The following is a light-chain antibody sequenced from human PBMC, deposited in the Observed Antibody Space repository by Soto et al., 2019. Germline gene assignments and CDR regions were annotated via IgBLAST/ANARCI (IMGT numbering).Light chain of an antibody. Sequence: QSALIQPASVSGSPGQSITISCTGTSSDVGGSNYVSWYQHHPHRAPKLLIYEVSYRPSGVSNRFSGSKSGNTASLTISGLHAAEEADYSCSSYTYSKTREVFGFGTKVTV. CDR2: EVS. V-gene: IGLV2-14*01. CDR1: SSDVGGSNY. CDR3: SSYTYSKTREV. J-gene: IGLJ1*01.